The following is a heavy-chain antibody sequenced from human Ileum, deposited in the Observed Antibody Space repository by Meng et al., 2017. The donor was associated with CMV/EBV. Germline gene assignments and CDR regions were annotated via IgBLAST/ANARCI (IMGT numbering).Heavy chain of an antibody. CDR2: IKQDGSEK. D-gene: IGHD4-23*01. CDR1: GFTFSSYW. Sequence: GGSLRLSCAASGFTFSSYWMSWVRQAPGKGLEWVANIKQDGSEKYYADSVKGRFTISRDNAKNSLYLQMNRLRAEDTAVYYCARAPDYGGKSFDYWGQGTLVTVSS. V-gene: IGHV3-7*01. J-gene: IGHJ4*02. CDR3: ARAPDYGGKSFDY.